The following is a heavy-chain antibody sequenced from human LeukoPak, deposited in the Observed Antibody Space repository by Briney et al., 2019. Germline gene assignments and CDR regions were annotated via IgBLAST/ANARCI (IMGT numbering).Heavy chain of an antibody. V-gene: IGHV4-59*01. J-gene: IGHJ1*01. CDR2: IYYSGST. D-gene: IGHD1-26*01. Sequence: SETLSLTCTVSGGSISSYYWSWLRQPPGKGLEWIGYIYYSGSTNYNPSLKSRVTISVDTSKNQFSLKLSSVTAADTAVYYCARTSWSYRAEYFQHWGQGTLVTVSS. CDR1: GGSISSYY. CDR3: ARTSWSYRAEYFQH.